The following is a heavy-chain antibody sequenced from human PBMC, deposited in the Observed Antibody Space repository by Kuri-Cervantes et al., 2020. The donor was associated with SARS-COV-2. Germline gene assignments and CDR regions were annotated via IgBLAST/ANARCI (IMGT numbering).Heavy chain of an antibody. J-gene: IGHJ3*02. CDR1: GGTFSSYA. CDR3: ARDLGDGYNFAGDAFDI. Sequence: SVKVSCKASGGTFSSYAISWVRQAPGQGLEWMGGIIPIFGTANYAQKFQGRVTITADESTSTAYMELSSLRSEDTAVYYCARDLGDGYNFAGDAFDIWGQGTMVTVSS. D-gene: IGHD5-24*01. CDR2: IIPIFGTA. V-gene: IGHV1-69*13.